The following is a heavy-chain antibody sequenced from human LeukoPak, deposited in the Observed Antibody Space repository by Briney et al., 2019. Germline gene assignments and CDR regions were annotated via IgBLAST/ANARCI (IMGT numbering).Heavy chain of an antibody. J-gene: IGHJ4*02. D-gene: IGHD4-23*01. Sequence: GASVKVSCKVSGYTLTELSMHWVRQAPGKGLEWMGGFDPEDGETIYAQKFQGRVTMTEDTSTDTANMELSSLTSEDTAMYFCAVGWELHPLSFGYWGQGTLVTVSA. CDR3: AVGWELHPLSFGY. CDR1: GYTLTELS. CDR2: FDPEDGET. V-gene: IGHV1-24*01.